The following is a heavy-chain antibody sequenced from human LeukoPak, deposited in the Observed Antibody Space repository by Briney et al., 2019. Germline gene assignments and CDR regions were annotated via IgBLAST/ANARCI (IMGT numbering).Heavy chain of an antibody. CDR2: IIPILGTA. V-gene: IGHV1-69*13. Sequence: ASVKVSCKASGGTFSSYAISWVRQAPGQGLEWMGGIIPILGTANYAQKFQGRVTITADESTSTAYMELSSLRSEDTAVYYCATKRGNSYGSPHWGQGTLVTVSS. J-gene: IGHJ4*02. CDR3: ATKRGNSYGSPH. D-gene: IGHD5-18*01. CDR1: GGTFSSYA.